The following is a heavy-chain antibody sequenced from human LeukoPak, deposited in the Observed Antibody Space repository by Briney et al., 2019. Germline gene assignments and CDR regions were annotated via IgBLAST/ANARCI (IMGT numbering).Heavy chain of an antibody. J-gene: IGHJ4*02. CDR3: ARVSGIMISLGGVISYFDY. V-gene: IGHV4-34*01. D-gene: IGHD3-16*02. CDR2: INHSGGT. CDR1: GGSFNDSY. Sequence: SETLSLTCTLYGGSFNDSYWTWIRQPPGKGLEWIGEINHSGGTDYNPALRSRVTISVDPSKNQLSLQPRSMTAADTGVYYCARVSGIMISLGGVISYFDYWGQGTLVTVSS.